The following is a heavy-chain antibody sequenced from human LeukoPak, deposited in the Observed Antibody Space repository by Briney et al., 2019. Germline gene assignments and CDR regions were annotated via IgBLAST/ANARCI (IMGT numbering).Heavy chain of an antibody. CDR2: ISYSGTT. J-gene: IGHJ4*02. D-gene: IGHD3-10*01. V-gene: IGHV4-59*01. Sequence: SETLSLTCTVSGGSISSYYWNWIRQSPRKGLEWIGYISYSGTTYYNPSLKSRVTMSVDTSKNQFSLKLSSVTAADTAVYYCARSIQLPWFGELSLEYRGQGMLVTVSS. CDR1: GGSISSYY. CDR3: ARSIQLPWFGELSLEY.